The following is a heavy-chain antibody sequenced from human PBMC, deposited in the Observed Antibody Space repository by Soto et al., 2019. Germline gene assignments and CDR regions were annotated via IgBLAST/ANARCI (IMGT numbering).Heavy chain of an antibody. J-gene: IGHJ4*02. CDR2: ISGSGGST. V-gene: IGHV3-23*01. CDR3: XXXXXXXXXSGYYPY. D-gene: IGHD3-22*01. Sequence: EVQLLESGGGLVQPGGSLRLSCAASGFTFSSYAMSWVRQAPGKGLEWVSAISGSGGSTYYADSVKGRFTISRDNSKXTLXXXXXXLXAXXXXXXXXXXXXXXXXXSGYYPYWGQGTLVTVSS. CDR1: GFTFSSYA.